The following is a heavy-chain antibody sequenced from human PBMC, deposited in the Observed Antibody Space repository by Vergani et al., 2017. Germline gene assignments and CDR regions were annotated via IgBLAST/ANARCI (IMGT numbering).Heavy chain of an antibody. CDR2: IYHSGST. J-gene: IGHJ6*03. CDR1: GGSISSGGYS. D-gene: IGHD1-26*01. Sequence: QLQLQESGPGLVKPSQTLSLTCAVSGGSISSGGYSWSWIRQPPGKGLEWIGYIYHSGSTYYNPSLKSRVTISVDRSKNQFSLKLSSVTAADTAVYYFARAPNHSGYYYMDVLGKGTTVTVSS. CDR3: ARAPNHSGYYYMDV. V-gene: IGHV4-30-2*01.